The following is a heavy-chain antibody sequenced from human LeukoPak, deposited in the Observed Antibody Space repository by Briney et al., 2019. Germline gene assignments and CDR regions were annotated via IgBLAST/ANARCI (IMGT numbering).Heavy chain of an antibody. V-gene: IGHV3-21*01. CDR1: GFTFSSYS. J-gene: IGHJ4*02. Sequence: GGSLRLSCAASGFTFSSYSMNWVRQAPGKGLEWVSSISSSSSYIYYADSVKGRFTISRDNAKNSLHLQMNSLRAEDTAVYYCAKNYYDSSGLFDYWGQGTLVIVSS. CDR2: ISSSSSYI. CDR3: AKNYYDSSGLFDY. D-gene: IGHD3-22*01.